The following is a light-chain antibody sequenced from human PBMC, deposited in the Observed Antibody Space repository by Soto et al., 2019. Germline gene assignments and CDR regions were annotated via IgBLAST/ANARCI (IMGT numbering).Light chain of an antibody. V-gene: IGKV2D-29*01. CDR1: QSLRHSDGKTY. J-gene: IGKJ4*01. CDR2: EVS. Sequence: DIVMTQTPLSSPVTLGQAASISCKSSQSLRHSDGKTYLSWFLQKPGQPPQLLIYEVSNRFSGVPDRFGGSGSGSDFTLKISRVETEDVGVYYCMQTIQLPITFGGGTKVDIK. CDR3: MQTIQLPIT.